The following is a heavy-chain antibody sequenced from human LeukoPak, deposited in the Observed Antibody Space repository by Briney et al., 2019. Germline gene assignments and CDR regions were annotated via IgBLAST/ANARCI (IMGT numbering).Heavy chain of an antibody. V-gene: IGHV1-2*02. Sequence: GASVKVSCEASGYTFTGYYMHWVRQAPGQGLEWMGWINPNSGGTNYAQKFQGRVTMTRDTSISTAYMELSRLRSEDTAVYYCARGGGSGFYYYYYYMDVWGKGTTVTISS. J-gene: IGHJ6*03. CDR3: ARGGGSGFYYYYYYMDV. CDR1: GYTFTGYY. D-gene: IGHD6-19*01. CDR2: INPNSGGT.